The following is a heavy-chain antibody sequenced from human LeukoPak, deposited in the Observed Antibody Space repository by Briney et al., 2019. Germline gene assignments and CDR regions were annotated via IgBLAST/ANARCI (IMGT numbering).Heavy chain of an antibody. D-gene: IGHD5-18*01. J-gene: IGHJ4*02. CDR3: ARENDRYGRIDY. CDR2: VSNRGST. CDR1: GGSISSYY. Sequence: SETLSLTCTVSGGSISSYYWSWVRQPPGKGLEWIGYVSNRGSTDYNPSLKSRIIISIDTSKNQFSLRLSSVTAADTAVYFCARENDRYGRIDYWGQGTQVTVSS. V-gene: IGHV4-59*01.